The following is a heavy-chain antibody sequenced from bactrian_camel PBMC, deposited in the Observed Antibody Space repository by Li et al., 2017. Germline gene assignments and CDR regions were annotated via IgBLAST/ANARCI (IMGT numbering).Heavy chain of an antibody. CDR1: GHTDSSMC. D-gene: IGHD5*01. CDR2: ILLRGDDT. Sequence: HVQLVESGGGLVQPGGSLRLSCAASGHTDSSMCMGWFRQAPGKEREGVAAILLRGDDTAYADAVKGRFTISWDNAKNTLYLQMNSLKPEDTAMYYCAADGPPCGPAGVWGQGTQVTVS. J-gene: IGHJ4*01. CDR3: AADGPPCGPAGV. V-gene: IGHV3-3*01.